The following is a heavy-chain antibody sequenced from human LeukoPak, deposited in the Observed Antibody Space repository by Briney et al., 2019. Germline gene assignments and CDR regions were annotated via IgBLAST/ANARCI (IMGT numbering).Heavy chain of an antibody. CDR1: GFTFSSYA. CDR3: AKVRTYFYHGLDV. D-gene: IGHD1-14*01. V-gene: IGHV3-23*01. J-gene: IGHJ6*02. Sequence: GGSLRLSCAASGFTFSSYAVSWVRQAPGKGLEWVSAISGSGGSTYYADSVKGRFTISRDNSKNTLFLQVNSLRAEDTAVYYCAKVRTYFYHGLDVWGQGTTVTVSS. CDR2: ISGSGGST.